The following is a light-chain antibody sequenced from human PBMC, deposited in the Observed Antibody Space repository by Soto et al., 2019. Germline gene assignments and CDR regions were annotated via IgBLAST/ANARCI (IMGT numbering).Light chain of an antibody. CDR1: SSDVGSYNL. Sequence: QSALTQPASVSGSPGQSITISCTGTSSDVGSYNLASWYQQHPGKAPKLMIYEGSKRPSGVSNRFSGSKSGNTASLTISGLQAEDEADYYCCSYAGSSTSGVFGGGTKVTVL. J-gene: IGLJ2*01. CDR2: EGS. V-gene: IGLV2-23*01. CDR3: CSYAGSSTSGV.